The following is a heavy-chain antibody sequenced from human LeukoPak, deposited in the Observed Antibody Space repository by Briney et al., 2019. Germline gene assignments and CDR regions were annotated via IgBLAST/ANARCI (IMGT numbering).Heavy chain of an antibody. D-gene: IGHD3-16*01. CDR2: INPDSGFT. Sequence: ASVKVSCKASGYKFTDDYMHWVRQAPGQGLEFMGWINPDSGFTNYAQKFKGRVTMTRDTSISTAYLGVRSLTSDERAVYYCAPTAEAYTSWWKVWGQGTLVTVSS. CDR1: GYKFTDDY. J-gene: IGHJ4*02. CDR3: APTAEAYTSWWKV. V-gene: IGHV1-2*02.